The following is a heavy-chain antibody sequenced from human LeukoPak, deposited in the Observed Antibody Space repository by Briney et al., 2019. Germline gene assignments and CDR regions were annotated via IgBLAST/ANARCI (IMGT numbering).Heavy chain of an antibody. CDR2: ISSSGSTI. CDR1: GFKFGDYY. V-gene: IGHV3-11*01. Sequence: KPGGSLRLSCAASGFKFGDYYMSWIRQAPGKGLEWVSYISSSGSTIYYAESVKGRFTISRDNAKNSVYLQMNSLRAEDTAVYYCASGRYDFWSGYYRDWGQGTLVTVSS. D-gene: IGHD3-3*01. CDR3: ASGRYDFWSGYYRD. J-gene: IGHJ4*02.